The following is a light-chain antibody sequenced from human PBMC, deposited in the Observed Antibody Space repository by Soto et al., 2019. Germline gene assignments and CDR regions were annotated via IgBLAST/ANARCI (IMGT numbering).Light chain of an antibody. J-gene: IGKJ4*01. Sequence: DFQMTQSPSSVSASVGDRVTITCRASQDISDWLAWHQQKPGKAPKLLIYAATTLHSGVPSRFSGSGSGTDFTLTISSLQPEDFATDYCQQGHTFPLTFGGGTKVEIK. V-gene: IGKV1-12*01. CDR1: QDISDW. CDR2: AAT. CDR3: QQGHTFPLT.